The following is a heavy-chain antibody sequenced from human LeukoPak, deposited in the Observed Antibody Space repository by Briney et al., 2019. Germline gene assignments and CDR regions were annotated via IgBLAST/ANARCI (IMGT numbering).Heavy chain of an antibody. CDR1: GYTFTGYY. J-gene: IGHJ4*02. D-gene: IGHD3-10*01. CDR3: ARDLVVGWFGELQY. Sequence: ASVKASCKASGYTFTGYYIHWVRQAPGQGLEWMGWINPNSGGTNYAQKFQGRVTMTRDTSISTAYMELSRLRSDDTAVYYCARDLVVGWFGELQYWGQGTLVTVSS. V-gene: IGHV1-2*02. CDR2: INPNSGGT.